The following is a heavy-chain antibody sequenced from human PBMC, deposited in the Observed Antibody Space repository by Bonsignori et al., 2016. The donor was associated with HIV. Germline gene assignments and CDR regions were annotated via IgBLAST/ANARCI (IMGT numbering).Heavy chain of an antibody. CDR1: GFTFSSYW. D-gene: IGHD3-10*01. CDR2: INSDGSST. CDR3: ARAYYYGSGSLDY. V-gene: IGHV3-74*01. Sequence: GESLKISCAASGFTFSSYWMHWVRRAPGKGLVWVSRINSDGSSTSYADSVKGRFTISRDNAKNTLYLQMNSLRAEDTAVYYCARAYYYGSGSLDYWGQGTLVTVSS. J-gene: IGHJ4*02.